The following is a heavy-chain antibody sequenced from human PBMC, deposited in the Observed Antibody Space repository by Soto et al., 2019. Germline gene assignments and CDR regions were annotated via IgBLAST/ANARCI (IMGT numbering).Heavy chain of an antibody. V-gene: IGHV4-61*01. Sequence: SETLSLTCTVSGGSVSSGSYYWSWIRQPPGKGLEWIGYIYYSGSTNYNPSLKSRVTISVDTSKNQFSLKLSSVTAADTAVYYCARLGGSYPFDYWGQGTLVTVSS. CDR3: ARLGGSYPFDY. D-gene: IGHD1-26*01. J-gene: IGHJ4*02. CDR2: IYYSGST. CDR1: GGSVSSGSYY.